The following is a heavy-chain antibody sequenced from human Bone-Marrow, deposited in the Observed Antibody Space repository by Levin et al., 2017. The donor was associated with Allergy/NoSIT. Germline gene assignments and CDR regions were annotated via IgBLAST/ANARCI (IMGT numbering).Heavy chain of an antibody. D-gene: IGHD3-10*01. CDR3: ARGVYYGSGAYGGYYFDY. Sequence: SQTLSLTCTVSGDSIISGNHYWMWIRQHPGKGLEWIGYTYSSGITYYNPSLKSRVIVSPDTTKNLFSLTLNSVTAADTAVYFCARGVYYGSGAYGGYYFDYWGQGLLVTVSS. J-gene: IGHJ4*02. CDR2: TYSSGIT. CDR1: GDSIISGNHY. V-gene: IGHV4-31*03.